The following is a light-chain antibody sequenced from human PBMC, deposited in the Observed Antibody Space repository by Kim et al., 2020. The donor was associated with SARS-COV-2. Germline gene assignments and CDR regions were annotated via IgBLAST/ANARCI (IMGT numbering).Light chain of an antibody. CDR1: QSVSSNY. J-gene: IGKJ1*01. Sequence: EIVLTQSPGTLSLSPGERATLSCRASQSVSSNYLAWYQQKPGQAPRLLIYGASSRATGIPDRFSGSGSGTDFTLTITRLEPEDCAVYYCQQYSSSPATVGQGTKVDIK. V-gene: IGKV3-20*01. CDR3: QQYSSSPAT. CDR2: GAS.